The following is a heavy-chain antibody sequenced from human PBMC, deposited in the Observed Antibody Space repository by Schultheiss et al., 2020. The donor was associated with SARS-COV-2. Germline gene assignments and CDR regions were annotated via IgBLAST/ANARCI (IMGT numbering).Heavy chain of an antibody. V-gene: IGHV3-64D*06. D-gene: IGHD2-2*01. CDR2: ISSNGGST. CDR1: GFTFSSYA. J-gene: IGHJ4*02. Sequence: GGSLRLSCSASGFTFSSYAMHWVRQAPGKGLEYVSAISSNGGSTYYADSVKGRFTISRDNSKNTLYLQMSSLRAEDTAVYYCVKDASDIVVVPHFDYWGQGTLVTVSS. CDR3: VKDASDIVVVPHFDY.